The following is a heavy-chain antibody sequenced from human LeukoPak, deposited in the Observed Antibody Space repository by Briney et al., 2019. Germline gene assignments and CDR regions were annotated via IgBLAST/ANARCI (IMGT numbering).Heavy chain of an antibody. D-gene: IGHD3-22*01. V-gene: IGHV4-39*01. CDR3: ARHKWDSSGYYYLWYFDL. CDR1: GGSISSSSYY. J-gene: IGHJ2*01. Sequence: SETLSLTCTVSGGSISSSSYYWGWLRQPPGRGREWIGSIYYSGSTYYNPSLKSRVTISVDTSKNQFSLKLSSVTAADTAVYYCARHKWDSSGYYYLWYFDLWGRGTLVTVSS. CDR2: IYYSGST.